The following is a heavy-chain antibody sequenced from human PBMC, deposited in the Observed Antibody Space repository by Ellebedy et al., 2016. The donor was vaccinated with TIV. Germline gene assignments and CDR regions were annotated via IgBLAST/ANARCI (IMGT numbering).Heavy chain of an antibody. Sequence: GESLKISCAASGFTFSSYSMNWVRQAPGKGLEWVSSISSSSSYIYYTDSVQGRFTISRDNAKNSLYLQMNSLRAEDTAVYYCASDRRAAPDYYFDYWGQGTLVTVSS. D-gene: IGHD6-13*01. CDR3: ASDRRAAPDYYFDY. CDR1: GFTFSSYS. J-gene: IGHJ4*02. CDR2: ISSSSSYI. V-gene: IGHV3-21*01.